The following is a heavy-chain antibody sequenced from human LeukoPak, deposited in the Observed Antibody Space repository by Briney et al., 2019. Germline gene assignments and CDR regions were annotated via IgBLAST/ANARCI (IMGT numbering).Heavy chain of an antibody. Sequence: GGSLRLSCAASGFTFDDYGMSWVRQAPGKGLEWVSGINWNGGSTVYADSVKGRFTISRDNAKNSLYLQMNSLRAEDTALYYCARRIAAAPSDWFDPWGQGTLVTVSS. CDR2: INWNGGST. CDR1: GFTFDDYG. CDR3: ARRIAAAPSDWFDP. V-gene: IGHV3-20*04. J-gene: IGHJ5*02. D-gene: IGHD6-13*01.